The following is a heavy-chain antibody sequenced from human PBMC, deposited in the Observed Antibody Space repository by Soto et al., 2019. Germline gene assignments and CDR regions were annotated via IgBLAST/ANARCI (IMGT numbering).Heavy chain of an antibody. Sequence: QVQLQESGPGLVKPSETLSLTCTVSGGSVSSGSYYWSWIRQPPGKGLEWIGYSYYSGSTNYNPSLERRVTISVDTSKNHFSLKLSSVTAADTAVYYCASMTTVVTEPYYFDYWGQGTLVTVSS. D-gene: IGHD4-17*01. CDR1: GGSVSSGSYY. CDR3: ASMTTVVTEPYYFDY. J-gene: IGHJ4*02. CDR2: SYYSGST. V-gene: IGHV4-61*03.